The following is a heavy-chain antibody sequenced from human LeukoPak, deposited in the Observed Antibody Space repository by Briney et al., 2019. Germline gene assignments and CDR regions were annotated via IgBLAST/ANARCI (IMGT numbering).Heavy chain of an antibody. D-gene: IGHD6-6*01. J-gene: IGHJ6*03. CDR1: GFAFSVYW. Sequence: GGSLRLSCAASGFAFSVYWMSWVRQAPGKGLEWVSAISGSGGSTYYADSVKGRFTISRDNSKNTLYLQMNSLRAEDTAVYYCAKGYGSSSPYYYYYMDVWGKGTTVTVPS. V-gene: IGHV3-23*01. CDR3: AKGYGSSSPYYYYYMDV. CDR2: ISGSGGST.